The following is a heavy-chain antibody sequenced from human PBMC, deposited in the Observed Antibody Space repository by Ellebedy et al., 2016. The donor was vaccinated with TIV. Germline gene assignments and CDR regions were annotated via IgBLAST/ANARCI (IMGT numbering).Heavy chain of an antibody. V-gene: IGHV4-34*01. CDR3: ARGREQWHRFDY. J-gene: IGHJ4*02. Sequence: SETLSLXCAVSGDSFSGYYLSWIRQTPGKGLEWIGEINHSGSTNYSPSLKSRVIISVDTSKSQFSLKLSSVTAADMAFYYCARGREQWHRFDYWGQGTLVSVSS. CDR1: GDSFSGYY. CDR2: INHSGST. D-gene: IGHD6-19*01.